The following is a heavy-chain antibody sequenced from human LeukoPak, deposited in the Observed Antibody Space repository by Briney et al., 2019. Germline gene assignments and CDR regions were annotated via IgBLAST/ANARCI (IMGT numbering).Heavy chain of an antibody. V-gene: IGHV3-30-3*01. CDR1: GFTFSSYA. D-gene: IGHD1-26*01. J-gene: IGHJ4*02. Sequence: GGSLRLSCATSGFTFSSYAMHWVRQAPGKGLEWVAVISYDGSNKYYADSVKGRFTISRDNSKNTLYLQMNSLRAEDTAVYYCARGEPHDYWGQGTLVTVSS. CDR2: ISYDGSNK. CDR3: ARGEPHDY.